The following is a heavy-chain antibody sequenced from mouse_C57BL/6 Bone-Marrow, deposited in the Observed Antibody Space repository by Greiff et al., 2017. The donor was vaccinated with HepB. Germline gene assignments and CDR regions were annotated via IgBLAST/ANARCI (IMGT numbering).Heavy chain of an antibody. J-gene: IGHJ4*01. CDR1: EYEFPSHD. Sequence: DVMLVESGGGLVQPGESLKLSCESNEYEFPSHDMSWVRKTPEKRLELVAAINSDGGSTYYPDTMERRFIISRDNTKKTLYLQMSSLRSEDTALYYCARQGTTGYAMDYWGQGTSVTVSS. CDR2: INSDGGST. V-gene: IGHV5-2*01. CDR3: ARQGTTGYAMDY. D-gene: IGHD1-1*01.